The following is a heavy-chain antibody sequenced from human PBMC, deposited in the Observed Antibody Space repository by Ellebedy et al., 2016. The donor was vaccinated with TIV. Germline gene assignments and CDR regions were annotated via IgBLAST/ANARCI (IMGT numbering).Heavy chain of an antibody. Sequence: MPSETLSLTCTVSGGSISNYYWSWIRQPPGKGLEWIGYIYYSGSTNYNPSLESRVTISVDTSKNQFSLKLNSVTAADTAVYYCARFVRATKAFDIWGQGTMVTVSS. J-gene: IGHJ3*02. D-gene: IGHD5-12*01. CDR3: ARFVRATKAFDI. CDR1: GGSISNYY. CDR2: IYYSGST. V-gene: IGHV4-59*12.